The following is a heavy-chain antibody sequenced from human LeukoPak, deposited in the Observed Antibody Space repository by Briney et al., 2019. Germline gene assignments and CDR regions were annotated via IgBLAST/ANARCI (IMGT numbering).Heavy chain of an antibody. J-gene: IGHJ3*02. CDR3: ARVGHLTLDDVFDI. D-gene: IGHD3-16*01. Sequence: SVKVSCKASGGTFSSYAISWVRQAPGQGLEWMGGIIPIFGSANYAQKFQGRVTITADESTSTAYMELSSLGSEDTAVYYCARVGHLTLDDVFDIWGQGTMVIVS. V-gene: IGHV1-69*13. CDR2: IIPIFGSA. CDR1: GGTFSSYA.